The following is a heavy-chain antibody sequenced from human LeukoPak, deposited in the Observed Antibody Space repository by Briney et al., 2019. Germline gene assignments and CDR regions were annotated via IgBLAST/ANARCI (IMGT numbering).Heavy chain of an antibody. CDR2: IIPIFGTV. J-gene: IGHJ6*03. D-gene: IGHD2-2*02. CDR3: ARVAAEVVGVPGAIGFGWLRRDYYYMDV. Sequence: GASVEVSCKASGGTFSSYAISWVRQAPGQGLEWMGGIIPIFGTVNYAQKFQGRVTITADKSTSTAYMELSSLRSEDTAEYYCARVAAEVVGVPGAIGFGWLRRDYYYMDVWGKGTTVTVSS. V-gene: IGHV1-69*06. CDR1: GGTFSSYA.